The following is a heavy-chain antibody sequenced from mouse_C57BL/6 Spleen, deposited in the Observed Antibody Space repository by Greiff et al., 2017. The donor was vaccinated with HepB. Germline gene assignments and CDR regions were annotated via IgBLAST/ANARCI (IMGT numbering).Heavy chain of an antibody. D-gene: IGHD2-5*01. CDR2: INPGSGGT. CDR3: ARSGYSNYGRAMDY. V-gene: IGHV1-54*01. J-gene: IGHJ4*01. Sequence: QVQLQQSGAELVRPGTSVKVSCKASGYAFTNYLIEWVKQRPGQGLEWIGVINPGSGGTNYNEKFKGKATLTADKSSSTAYMQLSSLTSEDSAVYFCARSGYSNYGRAMDYWGQGTSVTVSS. CDR1: GYAFTNYL.